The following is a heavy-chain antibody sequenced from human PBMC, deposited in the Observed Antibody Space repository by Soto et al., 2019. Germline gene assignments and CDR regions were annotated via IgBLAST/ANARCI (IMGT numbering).Heavy chain of an antibody. D-gene: IGHD1-26*01. Sequence: GGSLRLSCVTSGFTFSSFWMSWARQAPGKGLEWVANIKQDGSHKYYVPSVKGRFTISRDNAKNSLYLQMNSLRAEDAAVYYCATSTGAPGNYWGQGTLVTVSS. V-gene: IGHV3-7*01. CDR1: GFTFSSFW. CDR2: IKQDGSHK. J-gene: IGHJ4*02. CDR3: ATSTGAPGNY.